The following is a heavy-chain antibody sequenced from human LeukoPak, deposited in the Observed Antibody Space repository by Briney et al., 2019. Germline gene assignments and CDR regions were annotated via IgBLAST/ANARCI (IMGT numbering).Heavy chain of an antibody. J-gene: IGHJ4*02. D-gene: IGHD6-25*01. V-gene: IGHV4-39*07. CDR1: GGSISSSSYY. CDR3: AREIAAYFDY. Sequence: SETLSLTCTVSGGSISSSSYYWGWIRQPPVKGLEWIGSIYYSGSTYYNPSLKSRVTISVDTSKNQFSLKLSSVTAADTAVYYCAREIAAYFDYWGQGTLVTVSS. CDR2: IYYSGST.